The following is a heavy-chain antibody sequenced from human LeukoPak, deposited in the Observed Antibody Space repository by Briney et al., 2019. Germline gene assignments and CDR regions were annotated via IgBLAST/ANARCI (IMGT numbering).Heavy chain of an antibody. CDR2: ISGSGSK. D-gene: IGHD3-10*01. CDR3: AKDRVVRGVMGAGVY. V-gene: IGHV3-23*01. Sequence: GGSLRLSCATSGFTFSSYAMSWVRQPPGKGLEWVSGISGSGSKCYADYDKGRFTRSRDNSKNTLYLQMNSLRAEDTAVYYCAKDRVVRGVMGAGVYWCQGTLVIVSS. J-gene: IGHJ4*02. CDR1: GFTFSSYA.